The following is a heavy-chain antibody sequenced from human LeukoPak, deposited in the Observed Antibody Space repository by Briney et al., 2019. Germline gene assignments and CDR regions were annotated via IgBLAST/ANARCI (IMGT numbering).Heavy chain of an antibody. CDR1: EGAITGYY. Sequence: WETLSLTCTVSEGAITGYYSGWIRQPPGKGLEWFGHIYYSGSTNYNPSLKSRVTISVDTSKNHLSLKLNSVTAAATAVYYCARGYSTSWTYCFDYWGQGALVTVSS. CDR3: ARGYSTSWTYCFDY. CDR2: IYYSGST. D-gene: IGHD6-13*01. V-gene: IGHV4-59*01. J-gene: IGHJ4*02.